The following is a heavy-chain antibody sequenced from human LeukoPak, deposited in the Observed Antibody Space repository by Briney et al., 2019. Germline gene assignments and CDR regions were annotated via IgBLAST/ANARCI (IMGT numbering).Heavy chain of an antibody. CDR1: GFTFSTDW. CDR3: ARRAVAGGFYGW. J-gene: IGHJ4*02. V-gene: IGHV3-74*01. Sequence: LTGGSLRLSCAASGFTFSTDWMHWVRQAPGKGPVWVSRINGDGSSTNYADSVKGRFTISRDNGKNTLYLQMNSLRVEDTAVYYCARRAVAGGFYGWWGQGTLVTVSS. D-gene: IGHD6-19*01. CDR2: INGDGSST.